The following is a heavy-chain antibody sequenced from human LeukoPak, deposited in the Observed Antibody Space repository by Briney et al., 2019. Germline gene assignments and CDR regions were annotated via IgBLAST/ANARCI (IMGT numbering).Heavy chain of an antibody. CDR1: GFTFSSYA. D-gene: IGHD3-9*01. Sequence: GGSLRLSCAASGFTFSSYAMSWVRQAPGKGLVWVSAISGSGGSTYYADSVKGRFTISRDNSKNTLYLQMNSLRAEDTAVYYCAKDFDWRLLVDYWGQGTLVTVSS. CDR2: ISGSGGST. V-gene: IGHV3-23*01. J-gene: IGHJ4*02. CDR3: AKDFDWRLLVDY.